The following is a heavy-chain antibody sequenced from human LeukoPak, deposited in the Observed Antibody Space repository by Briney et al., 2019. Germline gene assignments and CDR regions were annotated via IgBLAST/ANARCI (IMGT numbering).Heavy chain of an antibody. CDR3: AREVLSGTLSPYFDY. CDR2: IIPILGIA. V-gene: IGHV1-69*04. J-gene: IGHJ4*02. Sequence: GASVKVSCKASGGTFSSYTISWVRQAPGQGLEWMGRIIPILGIANYAQKFQGRVTMTRDTSTNTVYMELSSLRSEDTAVYYCAREVLSGTLSPYFDYWGRGTLVTVSS. CDR1: GGTFSSYT. D-gene: IGHD1-26*01.